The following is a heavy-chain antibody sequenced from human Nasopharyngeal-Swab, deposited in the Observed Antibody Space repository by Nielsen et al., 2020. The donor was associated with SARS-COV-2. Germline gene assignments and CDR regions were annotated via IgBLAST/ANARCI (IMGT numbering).Heavy chain of an antibody. CDR2: IYTSGST. J-gene: IGHJ5*02. CDR3: ARAGKRWLQLGGFDP. D-gene: IGHD5-24*01. Sequence: LRLSCTVSGGSISSGSYYWSWIRQPAGKGLEWIGRIYTSGSTNYNPSLKSRVTMSVDTSKNQFSLKLSSVTAADTAVYYCARAGKRWLQLGGFDPWGQGTLVTVSS. CDR1: GGSISSGSYY. V-gene: IGHV4-61*02.